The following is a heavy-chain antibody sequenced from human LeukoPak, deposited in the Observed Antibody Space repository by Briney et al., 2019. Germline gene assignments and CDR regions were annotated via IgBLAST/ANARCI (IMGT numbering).Heavy chain of an antibody. CDR2: IYHDGNT. CDR1: GGSMTGYY. Sequence: PSETLSLTCSVSGGSMTGYYWTWIRQPPGKGLEWIGYIYHDGNTNYNPSLKSRVTISVDTSKNQFSLKLSSVTAADTAVYFCARGYDYGDYWGQGTLVTVSS. D-gene: IGHD6-13*01. J-gene: IGHJ4*02. CDR3: ARGYDYGDY. V-gene: IGHV4-59*01.